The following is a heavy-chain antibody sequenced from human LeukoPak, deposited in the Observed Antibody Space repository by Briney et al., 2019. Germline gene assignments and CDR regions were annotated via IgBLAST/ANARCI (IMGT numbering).Heavy chain of an antibody. CDR1: GYSFTSYW. CDR3: ARQPHYYDSSGYYLFAY. Sequence: GESLKISRKSSGYSFTSYWIGWVRQMPGKGLELIWIIYPGDSDTRYSLSFKGQVTISADKSISTTYLHWNSPKASHTAMETCARQPHYYDSSGYYLFAYWGRGTLVTVSS. V-gene: IGHV5-51*01. CDR2: IYPGDSDT. D-gene: IGHD3-22*01. J-gene: IGHJ4*02.